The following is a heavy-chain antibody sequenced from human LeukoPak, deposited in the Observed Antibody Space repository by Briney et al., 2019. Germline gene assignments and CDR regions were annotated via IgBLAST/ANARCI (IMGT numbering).Heavy chain of an antibody. J-gene: IGHJ4*02. CDR3: AIHNPLTLVGTKKSRGRLDY. CDR1: GFTFSDYE. V-gene: IGHV3-48*03. Sequence: GGSLRLSCAASGFTFSDYEMNWVRQAPGKGLEWVSYISSGSTIYYADSVKGRFTISRDNAKSSLYLQMNSLRAEDTAVYYCAIHNPLTLVGTKKSRGRLDYWGQGTLVTVSS. CDR2: ISSGSTI. D-gene: IGHD2-21*01.